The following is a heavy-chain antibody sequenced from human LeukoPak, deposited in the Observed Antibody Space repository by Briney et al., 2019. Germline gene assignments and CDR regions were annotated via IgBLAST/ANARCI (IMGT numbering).Heavy chain of an antibody. CDR3: ARPYDTRGYFPDY. Sequence: PGGSLRLSCAASGFTFSSYAMNWVRQAPGKGLEWVSSISRGSDHIFYADSMKGRLTISRDNAKNSLYLQMNSLGAEDTAVYYCARPYDTRGYFPDYWGQGTLVTVPS. V-gene: IGHV3-21*01. CDR1: GFTFSSYA. J-gene: IGHJ4*02. CDR2: ISRGSDHI. D-gene: IGHD3-22*01.